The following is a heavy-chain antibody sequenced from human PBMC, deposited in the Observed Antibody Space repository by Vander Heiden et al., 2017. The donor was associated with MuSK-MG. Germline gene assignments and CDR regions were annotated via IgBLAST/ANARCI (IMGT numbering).Heavy chain of an antibody. CDR2: IIPIFGTA. J-gene: IGHJ5*02. Sequence: QVQLVQSGAEVKKPGSSVKLSCKASGGTFSSYAISWVRQAPGQGLEWMGGIIPIFGTANSAPKSHGIFTITADESTSTAYMELSSLRPEDTAVYYCAREWGCSGGSCGPNWFDPWGDGTLGADSS. V-gene: IGHV1-69*01. CDR1: GGTFSSYA. D-gene: IGHD2-15*01. CDR3: AREWGCSGGSCGPNWFDP.